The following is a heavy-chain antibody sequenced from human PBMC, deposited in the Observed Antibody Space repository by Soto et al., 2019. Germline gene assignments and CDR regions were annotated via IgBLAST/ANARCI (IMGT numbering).Heavy chain of an antibody. Sequence: ASLSLTCTVSGGSISGYIWSGVRQPPGKGLEWIGYIDSRVSTNYNPSLTTRVTISLDTSKNQVSLKMTSVTPADTAVYFCASATAITWDLDCCGQGTLVTVSS. D-gene: IGHD2-21*02. CDR1: GGSISGYI. J-gene: IGHJ4*02. CDR2: IDSRVST. V-gene: IGHV4-59*13. CDR3: ASATAITWDLDC.